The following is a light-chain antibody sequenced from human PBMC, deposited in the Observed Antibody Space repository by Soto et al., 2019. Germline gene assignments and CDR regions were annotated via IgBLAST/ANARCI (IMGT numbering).Light chain of an antibody. Sequence: EIVLTQSPGTLSLPPVERATLSCRASQSVSSYLAWYQQKPGQAPRLLIYDASNRATGIPARFSGSGSGTDFTLTISSLEPEDFAVYDCQQRSNWPPIIFGPGTKVDIK. CDR2: DAS. CDR1: QSVSSY. V-gene: IGKV3-11*01. CDR3: QQRSNWPPII. J-gene: IGKJ3*01.